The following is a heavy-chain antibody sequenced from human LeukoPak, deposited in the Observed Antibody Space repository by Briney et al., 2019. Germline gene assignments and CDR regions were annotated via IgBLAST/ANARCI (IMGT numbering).Heavy chain of an antibody. D-gene: IGHD3-10*01. CDR3: ARGRHYYGSGSPLDC. CDR2: ISSSGSTI. V-gene: IGHV3-11*04. J-gene: IGHJ4*02. CDR1: GFTFSDYY. Sequence: GGSLRLSCAASGFTFSDYYMSWIRQAPGKGLEWVSYISSSGSTIYYADSVKGRFTISRDNSKNTLYLQMNSLRAEDTAVYYCARGRHYYGSGSPLDCWGQGTLVTVSS.